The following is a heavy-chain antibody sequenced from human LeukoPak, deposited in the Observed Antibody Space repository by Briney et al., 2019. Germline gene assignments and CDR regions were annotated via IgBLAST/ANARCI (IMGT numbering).Heavy chain of an antibody. CDR2: INSNSGAT. D-gene: IGHD1-26*01. V-gene: IGHV1-2*02. Sequence: ASVKVSCKASGYTFTGYYMHWVRQAPGQGVEWMALINSNSGATNNAQKFQGRVTLTRDTSISTAYMELSSLRSDDTAVYYCAREVRGSYDYWGQGTLVTVSS. J-gene: IGHJ4*02. CDR3: AREVRGSYDY. CDR1: GYTFTGYY.